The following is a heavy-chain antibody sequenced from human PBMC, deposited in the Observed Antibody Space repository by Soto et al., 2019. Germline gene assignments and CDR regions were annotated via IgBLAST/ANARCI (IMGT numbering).Heavy chain of an antibody. CDR2: INHSGNT. J-gene: IGHJ4*02. CDR3: ARLRWYYYDSSGTGDY. Sequence: QGQLQQWGAGLLKPSETLSLTCAVYGGSFSGYYWSWIRQPPGKGLEWIGEINHSGNTNYNPSLKGRVTISVDTSKSQFSLKLSSVTAADTAGYYCARLRWYYYDSSGTGDYWGQGTLVTVSS. CDR1: GGSFSGYY. D-gene: IGHD3-22*01. V-gene: IGHV4-34*01.